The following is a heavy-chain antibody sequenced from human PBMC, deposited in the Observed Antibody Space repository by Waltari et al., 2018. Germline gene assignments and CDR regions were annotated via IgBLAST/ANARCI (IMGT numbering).Heavy chain of an antibody. CDR2: IIPIFGTA. V-gene: IGHV1-69*13. Sequence: QVQLVQSGAEVKKPGSSVKVSCKASGGTFSSYAISWVRQAPGQGLEWMGGIIPIFGTANYAQKFQGRVTITADESTSTAYMELSSLRSEDTAVYYCASEGYCSSTSCPNEYYYFDYWGQGTLVTGSS. CDR1: GGTFSSYA. D-gene: IGHD2-2*01. J-gene: IGHJ4*02. CDR3: ASEGYCSSTSCPNEYYYFDY.